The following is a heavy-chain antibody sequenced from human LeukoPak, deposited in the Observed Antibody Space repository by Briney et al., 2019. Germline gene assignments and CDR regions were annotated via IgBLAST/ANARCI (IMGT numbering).Heavy chain of an antibody. J-gene: IGHJ5*02. Sequence: GGSLRLSCAASGFTFSSYEMNWVRQAPGKGLEWVSCISNSGSTIYYIDSVKGRFTISRDNAKNSLYLQMNSLRAEDTAVYYCARDGSRFGWFDPWGQGTLVTVSS. V-gene: IGHV3-48*03. CDR1: GFTFSSYE. CDR3: ARDGSRFGWFDP. CDR2: ISNSGSTI. D-gene: IGHD3-16*01.